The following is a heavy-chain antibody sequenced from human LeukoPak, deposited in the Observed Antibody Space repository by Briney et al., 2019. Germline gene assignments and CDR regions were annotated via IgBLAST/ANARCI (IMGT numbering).Heavy chain of an antibody. CDR2: ISYDGSNK. V-gene: IGHV3-30-3*01. Sequence: PGRSLRLSCAASGFTFSSYAMHWVRQAPGKGLEWVAVISYDGSNKYYADSVKGRFTISRDNSKNTLYLQMNSLRAEDTAVYYRAREMATIWSLDYWGQGTLVTVSS. J-gene: IGHJ4*02. CDR3: AREMATIWSLDY. D-gene: IGHD5-24*01. CDR1: GFTFSSYA.